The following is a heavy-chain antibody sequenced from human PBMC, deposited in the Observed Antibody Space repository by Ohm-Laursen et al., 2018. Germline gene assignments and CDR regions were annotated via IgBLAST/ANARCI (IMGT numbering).Heavy chain of an antibody. D-gene: IGHD1-26*01. CDR2: INPNSGAT. CDR1: GYTFTGHY. V-gene: IGHV1-2*06. J-gene: IGHJ4*02. Sequence: RESLRISCKASGYTFTGHYMHWVRQAPGQGLEWMGQINPNSGATKYAQKFQGRVTMTRDTSISTAYMELTRLRSDDTAVYYCARDYSGSYSNWGQGTLVTVSS. CDR3: ARDYSGSYSN.